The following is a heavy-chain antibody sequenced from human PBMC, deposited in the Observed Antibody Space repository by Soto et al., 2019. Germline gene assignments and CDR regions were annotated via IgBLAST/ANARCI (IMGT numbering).Heavy chain of an antibody. D-gene: IGHD3-3*01. J-gene: IGHJ4*01. CDR1: GVSLSSSGVG. V-gene: IGHV2-5*01. CDR3: AHKSVVLRFFEWLPYYYDY. CDR2: IYWFDDK. Sequence: QITLKESGPTLVKPTQTLTLTCTFSGVSLSSSGVGVGWISQPPGKAMEWLALIYWFDDKRYSPSLKSRLTITSNTSKSHVVITSASMDAMDTATYYCAHKSVVLRFFEWLPYYYDYSGRGALVTVS.